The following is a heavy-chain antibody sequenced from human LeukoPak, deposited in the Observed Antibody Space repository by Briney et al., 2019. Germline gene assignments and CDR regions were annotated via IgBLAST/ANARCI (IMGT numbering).Heavy chain of an antibody. J-gene: IGHJ5*02. CDR3: ARRRWCDP. Sequence: SETLSLTCAVYGGSFSGYYWSWIRQPPGKGLEWIGEINHSGSTNYNPSLKSRVTISVDTSKNQFSLKLSSVTAADTAVYYCARRRWCDPWGEGTLHTVP. V-gene: IGHV4-34*01. CDR2: INHSGST. CDR1: GGSFSGYY.